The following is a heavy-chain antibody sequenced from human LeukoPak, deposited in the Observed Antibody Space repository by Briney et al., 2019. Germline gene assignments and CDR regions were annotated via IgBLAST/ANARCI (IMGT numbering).Heavy chain of an antibody. CDR3: ARRAFSGSFRFDY. Sequence: PPETLSLTCTVSGGSISSYYWSWIRQPPGKGLEWIGYIYYSGSTNYNPSLKSRVTISVDTSKNQFSLKLSSVTAADTAVYYCARRAFSGSFRFDYWGQGTLVTVSS. V-gene: IGHV4-59*08. CDR1: GGSISSYY. D-gene: IGHD1-26*01. CDR2: IYYSGST. J-gene: IGHJ4*02.